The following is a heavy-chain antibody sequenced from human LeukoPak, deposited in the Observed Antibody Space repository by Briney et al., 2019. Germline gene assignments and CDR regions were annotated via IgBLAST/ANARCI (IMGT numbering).Heavy chain of an antibody. V-gene: IGHV3-15*01. J-gene: IGHJ4*02. CDR2: IKSNADGGTP. CDR3: TTFYHEYSPY. CDR1: GFTVSSNY. Sequence: PGGSLSLSCAASGFTVSSNYMSWVRQAPGKGLEWVGRIKSNADGGTPDYAAPARGRFTISRDDSKNTLYLQMNSLKTEDTAVYYCTTFYHEYSPYWGRGTLVTVSS. D-gene: IGHD2/OR15-2a*01.